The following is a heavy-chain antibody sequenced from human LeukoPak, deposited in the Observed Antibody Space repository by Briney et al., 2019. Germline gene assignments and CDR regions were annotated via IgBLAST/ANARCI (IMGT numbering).Heavy chain of an antibody. J-gene: IGHJ6*03. Sequence: SETLSLTCSVSGGSISGYYWSWIRQPPGKGLEWIGYIYYSGSTNYNPSLKSRVTISVDTSKNQFSLKLSSVTAADTAVYYCAREAAASDYYYYMDVWGKGTTVTVSS. CDR3: AREAAASDYYYYMDV. D-gene: IGHD6-13*01. CDR2: IYYSGST. V-gene: IGHV4-59*01. CDR1: GGSISGYY.